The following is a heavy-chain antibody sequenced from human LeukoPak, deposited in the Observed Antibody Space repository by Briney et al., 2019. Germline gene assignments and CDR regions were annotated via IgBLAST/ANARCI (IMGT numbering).Heavy chain of an antibody. CDR2: MNPNSGNT. Sequence: GASVKVSCKASGYTFTSYDINWVRQATGQGLEWMGWMNPNSGNTGYAQKFQGRVTMTRNTSIGTAYMELSSLRSEDTAVYYCARTSGSYGYYDRGFDYWGQGTLVTVSS. CDR1: GYTFTSYD. J-gene: IGHJ4*02. V-gene: IGHV1-8*01. CDR3: ARTSGSYGYYDRGFDY. D-gene: IGHD5-18*01.